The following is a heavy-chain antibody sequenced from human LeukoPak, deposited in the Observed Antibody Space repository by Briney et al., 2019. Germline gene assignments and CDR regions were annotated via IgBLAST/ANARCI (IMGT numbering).Heavy chain of an antibody. CDR1: GCTLTELS. J-gene: IGHJ4*02. V-gene: IGHV1-24*01. D-gene: IGHD2-21*01. CDR2: FDPEDGET. CDR3: ATSSDAYLAHFDY. Sequence: ASVTVSCTVSGCTLTELSMHWVRQAPGKGLEWMGGFDPEDGETIYAQKFQGRVTMTEDTSTDTAYMELSSLRSEDTAVYYCATSSDAYLAHFDYWGQGTLVTVSS.